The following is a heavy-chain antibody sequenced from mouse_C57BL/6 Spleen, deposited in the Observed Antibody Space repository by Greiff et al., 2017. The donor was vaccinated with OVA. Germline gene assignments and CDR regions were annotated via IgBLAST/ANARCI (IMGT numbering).Heavy chain of an antibody. CDR3: ASYYGSSYYAMDY. CDR2: IWSGGST. V-gene: IGHV2-2*01. D-gene: IGHD1-1*01. CDR1: GFSLTSYG. Sequence: QVQLQQSGPGLVQPSQSLSITCTVSGFSLTSYGVHWVRQSPGKGLEWLGVIWSGGSTDYNAAFISSLSISKDNSKSQVFFKMNSLQADDTAIDYCASYYGSSYYAMDYWGQGTSVTVSS. J-gene: IGHJ4*01.